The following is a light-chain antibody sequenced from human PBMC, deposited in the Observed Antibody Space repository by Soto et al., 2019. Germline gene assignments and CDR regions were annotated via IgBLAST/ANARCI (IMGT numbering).Light chain of an antibody. Sequence: VLTQSPGTLSLSPGERATLSCRASQSVSISLAWYQHKSGQAPRLLISGASSRATGISDRFSGSGSGTDFTLTISRLEPDDFALYYCQHYYGTSPITFGQGTRLEIK. CDR3: QHYYGTSPIT. V-gene: IGKV3-20*01. J-gene: IGKJ5*01. CDR2: GAS. CDR1: QSVSIS.